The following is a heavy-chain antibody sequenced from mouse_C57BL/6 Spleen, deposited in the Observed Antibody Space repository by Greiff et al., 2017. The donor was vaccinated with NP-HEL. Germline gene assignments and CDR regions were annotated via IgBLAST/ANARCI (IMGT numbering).Heavy chain of an antibody. Sequence: EVLLVESGGGLVQPKGSLKLSCAASGFSFNTYAMNWVRQAPGKGLEWVARIRSKSNNYATYYADSVKDRFTIARDDSESMLYLQMNNLKTEDTAMYYCGRDLLWYFDVWGTGTTVTVSS. CDR2: IRSKSNNYAT. CDR1: GFSFNTYA. CDR3: GRDLLWYFDV. J-gene: IGHJ1*03. V-gene: IGHV10-1*01.